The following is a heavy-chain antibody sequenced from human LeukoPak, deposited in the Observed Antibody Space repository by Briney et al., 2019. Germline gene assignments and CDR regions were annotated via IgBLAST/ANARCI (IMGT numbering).Heavy chain of an antibody. CDR1: GGSTSISNYY. J-gene: IGHJ5*02. V-gene: IGHV4-39*01. CDR2: IYYSGNT. Sequence: SETLSLTCTVSGGSTSISNYYWGWIRQPPGQALEWIGSIYYSGNTYYNPSLKSRVTIFVDTSKNQFSLKLSSVTAADTAMYYCARHHRQWLPPNWFDPWGQGTLVTVSS. D-gene: IGHD6-19*01. CDR3: ARHHRQWLPPNWFDP.